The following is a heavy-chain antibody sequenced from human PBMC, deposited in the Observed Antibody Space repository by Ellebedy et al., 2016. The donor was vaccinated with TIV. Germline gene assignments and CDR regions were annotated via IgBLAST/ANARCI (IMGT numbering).Heavy chain of an antibody. CDR1: GFTFSNYW. D-gene: IGHD6-19*01. V-gene: IGHV3-7*01. CDR2: IKQDASER. Sequence: GGSLRLSCVASGFTFSNYWMSWVRQAPGKGLEWVANIKQDASERYYVDSVKGRFSISRDNAKNSIYLQMNSQRDEDTAVYYCARDQWLGRAYYFDSWGQGILLIVSS. CDR3: ARDQWLGRAYYFDS. J-gene: IGHJ4*02.